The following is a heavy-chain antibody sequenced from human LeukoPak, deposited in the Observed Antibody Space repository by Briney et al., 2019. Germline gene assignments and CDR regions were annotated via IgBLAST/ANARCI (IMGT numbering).Heavy chain of an antibody. D-gene: IGHD6-13*01. CDR2: MNPNSGNT. Sequence: ASVKVSCKASGYTFTSYDINWVRQATRQGLEWTGSMNPNSGNTGYAQKFQGRVTMTMDTSISTAYMELSSLRSEDTAVYYCATNTKSSGRYRWFDPWGQGTLVIVSS. CDR1: GYTFTSYD. CDR3: ATNTKSSGRYRWFDP. J-gene: IGHJ5*02. V-gene: IGHV1-8*01.